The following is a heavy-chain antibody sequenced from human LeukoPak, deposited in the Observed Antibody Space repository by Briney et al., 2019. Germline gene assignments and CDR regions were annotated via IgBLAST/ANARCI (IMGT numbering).Heavy chain of an antibody. V-gene: IGHV4-59*08. CDR2: IYYSGST. CDR3: ARLPGSETAFDI. CDR1: GGSISSYY. Sequence: SETLSLTCTVSGGSISSYYWSWIRHPPGKGLERIGYIYYSGSTNYNPSLKSRVTMSVDTSKNQFSLRLSSVTAADTAVYYCARLPGSETAFDIWGQGTMVTVSS. J-gene: IGHJ3*02.